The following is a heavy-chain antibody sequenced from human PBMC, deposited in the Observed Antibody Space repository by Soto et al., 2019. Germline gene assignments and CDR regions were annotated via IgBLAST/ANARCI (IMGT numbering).Heavy chain of an antibody. Sequence: QVQLVQSGAEVKKPGASVKVSCKASGYIFTSYAMHWVRQAPGQRLEWMGWINAGNGNTKYSQKFQDRVTITRDTSASTADMELSSLRSEDTAVYYCARDCSGGPPGYFDNWGQGTLVTVSS. CDR3: ARDCSGGPPGYFDN. D-gene: IGHD2-15*01. CDR2: INAGNGNT. CDR1: GYIFTSYA. J-gene: IGHJ4*02. V-gene: IGHV1-3*01.